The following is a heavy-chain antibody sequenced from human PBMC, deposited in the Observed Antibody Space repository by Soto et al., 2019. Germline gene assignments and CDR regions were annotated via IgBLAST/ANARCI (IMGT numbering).Heavy chain of an antibody. V-gene: IGHV4-4*02. Sequence: QVQLHESGPGLVKPSGTLSLTCAVSGGSISSSNWWSWVRQPPGKGLEWIGEIHHGGTTNYNPSLKSRVTMSVVKSKNQFSLKLTSVTAADTAVYYCARVMEQMLLPEAFDIWGQGTMVTVSS. CDR1: GGSISSSNW. D-gene: IGHD2-15*01. J-gene: IGHJ3*02. CDR2: IHHGGTT. CDR3: ARVMEQMLLPEAFDI.